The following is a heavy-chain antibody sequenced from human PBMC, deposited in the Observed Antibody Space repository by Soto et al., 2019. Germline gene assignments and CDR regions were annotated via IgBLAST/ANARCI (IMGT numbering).Heavy chain of an antibody. Sequence: QVHLVQSGAEVKKPGASVKVSCKGSGYGFTTYGITWLRQAPGQGLEWMAWISAHNGNTNYAQQLQGRVTVTRDTSTSTAYMELRSLRSDDTAVYYCARGRYGEYWGQGALVTVSS. CDR1: GYGFTTYG. V-gene: IGHV1-18*01. CDR2: ISAHNGNT. CDR3: ARGRYGEY. J-gene: IGHJ4*02. D-gene: IGHD3-10*01.